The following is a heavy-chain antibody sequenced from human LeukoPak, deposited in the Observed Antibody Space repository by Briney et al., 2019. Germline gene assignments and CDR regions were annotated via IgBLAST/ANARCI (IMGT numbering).Heavy chain of an antibody. CDR2: ILTSGST. Sequence: SETLSLTCTVSGDSISSHYWSWIRQPAGKGLEWIGRILTSGSTNYNPSLKSRVSMSVDRSSNQFSLKLSSVTAADTAVYYCARIDFGDSIDYWGQGTLVTVTS. CDR1: GDSISSHY. CDR3: ARIDFGDSIDY. J-gene: IGHJ4*02. D-gene: IGHD4-17*01. V-gene: IGHV4-4*07.